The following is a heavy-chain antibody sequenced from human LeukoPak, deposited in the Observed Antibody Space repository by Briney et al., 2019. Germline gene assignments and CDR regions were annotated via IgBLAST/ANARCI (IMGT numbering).Heavy chain of an antibody. CDR1: GYTFTSYD. V-gene: IGHV1-8*03. D-gene: IGHD6-19*01. CDR3: ATRLAVAGTPFDY. Sequence: APVKVSCKASGYTFTSYDINWVRQATGQGLEWMGWMNPNSGNTGYAQKFQGRVTITRNTSISTAYMELSSLRSEDTAVYYCATRLAVAGTPFDYWGQGTLVTVSS. CDR2: MNPNSGNT. J-gene: IGHJ4*02.